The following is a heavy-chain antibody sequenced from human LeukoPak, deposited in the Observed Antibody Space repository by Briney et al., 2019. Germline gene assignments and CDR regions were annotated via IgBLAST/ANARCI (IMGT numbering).Heavy chain of an antibody. V-gene: IGHV4-39*07. CDR1: GGSISSSSYF. Sequence: SETLSLTCTVSGGSISSSSYFWGWVRQPPGKGLEWIGSISYSGSTYYNPSLKSRVTISIDTSKNQFSLKLSSVTAADTAVYYCASEYSTSSVYYYYMDVWGKGTTVTVSS. CDR3: ASEYSTSSVYYYYMDV. D-gene: IGHD6-6*01. J-gene: IGHJ6*03. CDR2: ISYSGST.